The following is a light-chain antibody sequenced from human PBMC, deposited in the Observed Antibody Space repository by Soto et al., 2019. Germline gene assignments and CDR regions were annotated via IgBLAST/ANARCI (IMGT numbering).Light chain of an antibody. V-gene: IGLV2-14*01. J-gene: IGLJ1*01. CDR3: SSYTSSGTYV. Sequence: QTAPTLPDYVSGSPGQSTTISCTGTISDVGAYNYVSWYQQQSGKAPKLMIHEVSNRPSGVSNRFSGSKSGNTASLTISGLQAEDEADYCCSSYTSSGTYVFGIGTKVTVL. CDR2: EVS. CDR1: ISDVGAYNY.